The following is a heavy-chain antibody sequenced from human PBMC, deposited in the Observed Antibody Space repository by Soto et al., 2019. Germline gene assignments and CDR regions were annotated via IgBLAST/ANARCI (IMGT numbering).Heavy chain of an antibody. CDR2: INPNSGGT. Sequence: LVKVPCNASGYTFTVYYVDWVRQAHGQGLEWMGWINPNSGGTNYAQKFQGWVTMTRDTSISTAYMELSRLRSDDTAVYYCARVRYYYDSSGYFDPWGQGTLVTVSS. CDR3: ARVRYYYDSSGYFDP. CDR1: GYTFTVYY. J-gene: IGHJ5*02. V-gene: IGHV1-2*04. D-gene: IGHD3-22*01.